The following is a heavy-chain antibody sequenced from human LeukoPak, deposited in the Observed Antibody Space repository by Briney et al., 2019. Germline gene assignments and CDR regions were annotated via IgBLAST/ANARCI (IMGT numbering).Heavy chain of an antibody. V-gene: IGHV3-30*02. CDR1: GFTFSSYG. CDR3: VHYKVLYY. D-gene: IGHD4/OR15-4a*01. CDR2: MRYDGSNK. Sequence: QTGGSLRLSCAASGFTFSSYGMHWVRQAPGKGLEWVAFMRYDGSNKYYADSVKGRFTISRDNSKNTLYLQMNSLRAEDTAAYYCVHYKVLYYWGQGTLVTVSS. J-gene: IGHJ4*02.